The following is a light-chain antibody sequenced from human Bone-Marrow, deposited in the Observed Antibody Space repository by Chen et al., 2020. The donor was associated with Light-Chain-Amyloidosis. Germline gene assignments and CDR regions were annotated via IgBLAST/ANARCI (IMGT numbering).Light chain of an antibody. CDR2: RDT. Sequence: SYELPQPPPESVYPGQTARITCSGDDLPTKYAYWYQQKPDQAPVLVIHRDTERPSGISERFSGSSSGTTATLTISGVQAEDEADYHCQSADSSGTYEVIFGGGTKLTVL. CDR1: DLPTKY. V-gene: IGLV3-25*03. CDR3: QSADSSGTYEVI. J-gene: IGLJ2*01.